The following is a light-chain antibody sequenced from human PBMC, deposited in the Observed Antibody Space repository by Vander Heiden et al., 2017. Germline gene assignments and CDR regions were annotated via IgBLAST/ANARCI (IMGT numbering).Light chain of an antibody. CDR1: QSISSY. Sequence: DIQMTQSPSSLSASVGDRVTITCRASQSISSYLNWYQQKPGKAPKLLIYAASSWQSGVPSRFSGSGSGTDYTITISSLQPEDFATHYCQQSYSTPLYTFGQGTKLEIK. J-gene: IGKJ2*01. CDR2: AAS. V-gene: IGKV1-39*01. CDR3: QQSYSTPLYT.